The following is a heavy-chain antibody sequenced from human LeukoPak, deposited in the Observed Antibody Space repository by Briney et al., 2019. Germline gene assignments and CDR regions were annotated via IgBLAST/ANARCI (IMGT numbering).Heavy chain of an antibody. CDR2: IWYDGSNK. CDR1: GFTFSSYG. Sequence: GGSLRLSCAASGFTFSSYGMHWVRQAPGKGLELVAVIWYDGSNKYYADSVKGRFTISRDNSKNTLYLQMNSLRAEDTAVYYCAIDPGIAAAGTPPFVDYWGQGTLVTVSS. V-gene: IGHV3-33*01. CDR3: AIDPGIAAAGTPPFVDY. D-gene: IGHD6-13*01. J-gene: IGHJ4*02.